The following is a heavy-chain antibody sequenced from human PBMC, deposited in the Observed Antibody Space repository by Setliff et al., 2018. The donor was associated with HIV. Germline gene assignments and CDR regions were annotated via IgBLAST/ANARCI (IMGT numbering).Heavy chain of an antibody. J-gene: IGHJ5*02. D-gene: IGHD3-10*01. CDR1: GGSISSYY. CDR3: ARHSGVASPNWFDP. V-gene: IGHV4-4*09. Sequence: SETLSLTCTVSGGSISSYYWSWIRQPPGKGLEWIGYIYTSASTSYNPSLKCRVTISVDTSKNQFSLKLSSVTAADTAVYYCARHSGVASPNWFDPWGQGTLVTVSS. CDR2: IYTSAST.